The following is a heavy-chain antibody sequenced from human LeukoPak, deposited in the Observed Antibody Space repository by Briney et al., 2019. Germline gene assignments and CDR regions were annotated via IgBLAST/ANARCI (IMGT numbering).Heavy chain of an antibody. V-gene: IGHV4-59*01. D-gene: IGHD3-22*01. CDR3: ARGKTYYDISKDAFDI. J-gene: IGHJ3*02. CDR1: SGPISSYY. Sequence: PSETLSLTCTVSSGPISSYYWSWIRQPPGKGLEWIGYIYYSGSTNYNPSLKSRVTISVDTSKNQFSLKLSSVTAADTAVYYCARGKTYYDISKDAFDIWGQGTMVTVSS. CDR2: IYYSGST.